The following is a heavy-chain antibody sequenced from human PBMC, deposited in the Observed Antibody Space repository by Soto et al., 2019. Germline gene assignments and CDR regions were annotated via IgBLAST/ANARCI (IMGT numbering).Heavy chain of an antibody. D-gene: IGHD2-2*01. CDR2: IYTGDTP. CDR3: TRDLMVVVPPADDLFDP. CDR1: RFTVGSSY. J-gene: IGHJ5*02. Sequence: LGGSLRLSCAASRFTVGSSYVSWVRQAPGKGLEWVSVIYTGDTPYYADSVKGRFTISRDNSKNTLYLQMNSLRVEDTAVYYCTRDLMVVVPPADDLFDPWGQGILVTVSS. V-gene: IGHV3-53*01.